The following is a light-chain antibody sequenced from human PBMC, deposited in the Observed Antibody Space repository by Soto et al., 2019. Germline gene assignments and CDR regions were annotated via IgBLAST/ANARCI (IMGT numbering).Light chain of an antibody. V-gene: IGLV2-23*02. J-gene: IGLJ1*01. CDR3: GSYGGSSTSYFV. Sequence: QSVLTQPASVSGSPGQSITISCTGTSNDVGTYNLVSWYQQHPGKAPKVLLYEVTKRPSGISNRFSGSKSGNTASLTISGLQTEDEADYYCGSYGGSSTSYFVFGTGTKVTLL. CDR2: EVT. CDR1: SNDVGTYNL.